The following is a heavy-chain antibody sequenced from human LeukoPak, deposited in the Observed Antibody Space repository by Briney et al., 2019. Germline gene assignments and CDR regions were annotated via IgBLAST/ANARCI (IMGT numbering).Heavy chain of an antibody. V-gene: IGHV4-34*01. Sequence: PSETLSLTCAVYGGSFSGYYWSWIRQPPGKGVEWIGEINHSGSTNYNPSLKSRVTISVDTSKNQFSLKLSSVTAADTAVYYCARVPRFYKSFDYWGQGTLVTVSS. CDR1: GGSFSGYY. J-gene: IGHJ4*02. CDR3: ARVPRFYKSFDY. CDR2: INHSGST. D-gene: IGHD3-3*01.